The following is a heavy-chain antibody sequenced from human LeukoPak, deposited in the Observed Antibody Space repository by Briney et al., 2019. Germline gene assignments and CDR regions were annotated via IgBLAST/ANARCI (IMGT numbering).Heavy chain of an antibody. V-gene: IGHV3-48*02. CDR1: GFTFSSYS. Sequence: GGSLRLSCVASGFTFSSYSMNWVRQPPGKGPEWVSYISSDDTTIYYADSVKGRFTISRDNAKNSLYLQMNGLRDEDTAVYYCARDMWAPKWYFDLWGRGTLVTVSS. CDR3: ARDMWAPKWYFDL. J-gene: IGHJ2*01. CDR2: ISSDDTTI. D-gene: IGHD1-26*01.